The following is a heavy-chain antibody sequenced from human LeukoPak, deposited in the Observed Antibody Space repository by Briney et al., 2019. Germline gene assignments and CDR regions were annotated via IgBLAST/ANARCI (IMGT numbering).Heavy chain of an antibody. CDR2: INHSGST. D-gene: IGHD4-17*01. CDR3: ARGADYGDYY. V-gene: IGHV4-34*01. J-gene: IGHJ4*02. CDR1: GGSFSGYY. Sequence: SETLSLTCAVYGGSFSGYYWSWIRQPPGKGLEWIGEINHSGSTNYNPSLKSRVTISVDTSKNQLSLKLSSVTAADTAVYYCARGADYGDYYWGQGTLVTVSS.